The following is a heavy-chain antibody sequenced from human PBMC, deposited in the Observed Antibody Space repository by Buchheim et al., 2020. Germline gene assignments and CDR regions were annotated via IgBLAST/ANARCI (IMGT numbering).Heavy chain of an antibody. CDR2: IYTSGST. CDR1: GGPISSGIYY. D-gene: IGHD6-19*01. J-gene: IGHJ5*02. CDR3: ARDRYSTGWSNWFDP. V-gene: IGHV4-61*02. Sequence: QVQLQESGPGLVKPSQTLSLTCTVSGGPISSGIYYWSWIRQPAGKGLEWIGRIYTSGSTTYKSSLKSRVTISMDTSKNKFSLKLRAVTAADTAVYYCARDRYSTGWSNWFDPWGQGTL.